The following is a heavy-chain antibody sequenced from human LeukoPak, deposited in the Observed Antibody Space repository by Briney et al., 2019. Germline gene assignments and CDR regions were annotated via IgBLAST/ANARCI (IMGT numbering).Heavy chain of an antibody. V-gene: IGHV4-34*01. CDR2: INHGGST. CDR1: GGSFSGYY. J-gene: IGHJ5*02. Sequence: PSETLSLTCAVYGGSFSGYYWSWIRQPPGKGLKWIGEINHGGSTNYNPSLKSRVTISVDTSKNQFSLKLNSVTAADTAVYYCARHYGPWGQGTLVTVSS. CDR3: ARHYGP. D-gene: IGHD3-16*01.